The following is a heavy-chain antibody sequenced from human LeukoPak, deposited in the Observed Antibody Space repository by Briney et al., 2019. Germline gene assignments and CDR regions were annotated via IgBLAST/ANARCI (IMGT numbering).Heavy chain of an antibody. CDR1: GFTFSSYS. CDR3: ARDLGAVAGKDDY. J-gene: IGHJ4*02. V-gene: IGHV3-21*01. CDR2: ISSSSSYI. Sequence: QPGGSLRLSCAASGFTFSSYSMNWVRQAPGKGVEWVSSISSSSSYIYYADSVKGRFTISRDNAKNSLYLQMNSLRAEDTAVYYCARDLGAVAGKDDYWGQGTLVTVSS. D-gene: IGHD6-19*01.